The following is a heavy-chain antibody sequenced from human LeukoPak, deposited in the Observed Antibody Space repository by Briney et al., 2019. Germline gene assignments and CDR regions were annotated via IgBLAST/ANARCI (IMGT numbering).Heavy chain of an antibody. V-gene: IGHV1-69*13. CDR1: GGTFSSYA. CDR2: IIPIFGTA. D-gene: IGHD3-10*01. J-gene: IGHJ5*02. Sequence: GASVKVSCKASGGTFSSYAISWVRQAPGQGLEWMGGIIPIFGTANYAQKFQGRVTITADESTSTAYMELGSLRSEDTAVYYCARDGYYGSGGHRSAWFDPWGQGTLVTVSS. CDR3: ARDGYYGSGGHRSAWFDP.